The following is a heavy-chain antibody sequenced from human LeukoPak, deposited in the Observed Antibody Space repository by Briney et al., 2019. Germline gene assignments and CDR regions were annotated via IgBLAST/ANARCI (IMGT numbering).Heavy chain of an antibody. V-gene: IGHV4-39*01. Sequence: SETLSLTCAVYGGSFSSYYWGWIRQPPGKGLEWIGSIYYSGSTYYNPSLKSRVTISVDTSKNQFSLKLSSVTAADTAVYYCAAGYGLEYFQHWGQGTLVTVSS. J-gene: IGHJ1*01. CDR1: GGSFSSYY. CDR2: IYYSGST. CDR3: AAGYGLEYFQH. D-gene: IGHD5-18*01.